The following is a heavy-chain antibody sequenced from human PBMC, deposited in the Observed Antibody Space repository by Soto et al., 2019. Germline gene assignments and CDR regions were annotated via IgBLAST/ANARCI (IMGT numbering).Heavy chain of an antibody. J-gene: IGHJ3*02. CDR3: VRRGFLTPEAFDI. D-gene: IGHD7-27*01. CDR2: INFRTENYAT. V-gene: IGHV3-73*01. CDR1: GFTFSDSA. Sequence: GGSLRLSCATSGFTFSDSAIHWVRQASGKGLECVGFINFRTENYATLYSASMKDRVTISRDNSQSRAYLQINSLKIEDTAVYYCVRRGFLTPEAFDIWGQGTVVTV.